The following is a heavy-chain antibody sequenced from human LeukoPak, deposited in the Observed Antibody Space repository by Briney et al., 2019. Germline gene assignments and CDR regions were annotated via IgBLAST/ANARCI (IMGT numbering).Heavy chain of an antibody. CDR1: GYTLTELS. Sequence: GASVKVSCKVSGYTLTELSMHWVRQAPGKGLEWMGGFDPEDGETIYAQKFQGRVTMTEDTSTDTAYMELSSLRSEDTAVYYCAKDIRKRYYYDSSGYYYVPQPWVFDYWGQGTLVTVSS. V-gene: IGHV1-24*01. CDR2: FDPEDGET. D-gene: IGHD3-22*01. J-gene: IGHJ4*02. CDR3: AKDIRKRYYYDSSGYYYVPQPWVFDY.